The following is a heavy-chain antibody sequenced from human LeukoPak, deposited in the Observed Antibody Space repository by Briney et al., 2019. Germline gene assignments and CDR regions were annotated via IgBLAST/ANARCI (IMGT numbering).Heavy chain of an antibody. Sequence: ASVKVSCKASGYTFTVYYMHWVRQAPGQGLEWMGWINPNSGGTNYAQKFQGRVTMTRDTSISTAYMELSRLRSDDTAVYYCARDVGATGTIDYWGQGTLVTVSS. D-gene: IGHD1-26*01. CDR3: ARDVGATGTIDY. J-gene: IGHJ4*02. V-gene: IGHV1-2*02. CDR1: GYTFTVYY. CDR2: INPNSGGT.